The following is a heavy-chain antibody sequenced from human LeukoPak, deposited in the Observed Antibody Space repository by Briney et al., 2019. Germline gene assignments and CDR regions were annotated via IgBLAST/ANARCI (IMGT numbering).Heavy chain of an antibody. CDR1: GGSISGYY. CDR3: ARGVVTTDAFDI. J-gene: IGHJ3*02. D-gene: IGHD2-15*01. V-gene: IGHV4-59*01. Sequence: SETLSLTCTVSGGSISGYYWSWIRQPPGKELEWIAYIYNSGSTNYNPSLKSRVTTSADTSKNQFSLKLSSVTAADTAVYCCARGVVTTDAFDIWGQGTMVTVSS. CDR2: IYNSGST.